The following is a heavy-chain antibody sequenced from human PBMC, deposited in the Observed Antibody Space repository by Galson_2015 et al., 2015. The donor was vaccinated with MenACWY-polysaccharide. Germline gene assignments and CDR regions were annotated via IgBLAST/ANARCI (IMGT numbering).Heavy chain of an antibody. Sequence: QSGAEVTKPGESLKISCQGSGYSFTTYWIGWVRQMPGKGLDWMGIIYPGSSETRYSPAFQGQVTFSADTSITTAYLQWSSLEASDTGMYYCARGIGYSTTWFDYWGQGTLVTVSS. CDR2: IYPGSSET. CDR3: ARGIGYSTTWFDY. CDR1: GYSFTTYW. V-gene: IGHV5-51*03. J-gene: IGHJ4*02. D-gene: IGHD2-21*01.